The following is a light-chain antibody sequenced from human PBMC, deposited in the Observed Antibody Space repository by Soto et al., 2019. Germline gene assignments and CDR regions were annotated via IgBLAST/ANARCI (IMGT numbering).Light chain of an antibody. CDR3: AAWDDSLSGYVV. V-gene: IGLV1-47*01. J-gene: IGLJ2*01. CDR2: RNN. Sequence: QAVVTQPPSASGTPGLRVTISCSGSSSNIGSNYVYWYQQLPGTAPKLLIYRNNQRPSGVPDRFSGSKSGTSASLAISGLRSEDEADYYCAAWDDSLSGYVVFGGGTKVTVL. CDR1: SSNIGSNY.